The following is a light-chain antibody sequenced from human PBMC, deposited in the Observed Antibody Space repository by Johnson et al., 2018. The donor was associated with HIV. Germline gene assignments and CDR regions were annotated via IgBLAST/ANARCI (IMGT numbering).Light chain of an antibody. Sequence: QSVLTQPPSVSAAPGQKVTIPCSGSSSNIWNNYASWYQQVPGTAPKLLIYDNHKRPSGIPDRFSGSKSGTSATLGITGLQTGDEADYYCGTWDNSLTAGVFGSGTKVTVL. CDR3: GTWDNSLTAGV. V-gene: IGLV1-51*01. CDR2: DNH. J-gene: IGLJ1*01. CDR1: SSNIWNNY.